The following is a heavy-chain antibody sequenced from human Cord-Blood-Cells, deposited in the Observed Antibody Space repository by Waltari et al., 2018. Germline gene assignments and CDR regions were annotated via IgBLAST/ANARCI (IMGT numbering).Heavy chain of an antibody. J-gene: IGHJ4*02. Sequence: QVQLVQSGAEVKKPGASVKVSCKASGYTFTSYAMHWVRQAPGQRLEWMGWINAGNGNTKCSQKFQGRVTITRDTSASTAYMELSSLRSEDTAVYYCATESLDYWGQGTLVTVSS. CDR3: ATESLDY. CDR1: GYTFTSYA. V-gene: IGHV1-3*01. CDR2: INAGNGNT.